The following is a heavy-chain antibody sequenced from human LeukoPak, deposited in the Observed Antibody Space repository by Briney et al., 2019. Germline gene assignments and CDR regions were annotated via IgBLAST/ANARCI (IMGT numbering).Heavy chain of an antibody. CDR2: ISSSSSTI. Sequence: GGSLRLSCAASGFTFSSYSMNWVRQATGKGLEWVSYISSSSSTIYYADSVKGRFTISRDNAKNSLYLQMNSLRDEDTAVYYCARATLDDTRLLGYWGQGTLVTVSS. V-gene: IGHV3-48*02. CDR1: GFTFSSYS. CDR3: ARATLDDTRLLGY. J-gene: IGHJ4*02.